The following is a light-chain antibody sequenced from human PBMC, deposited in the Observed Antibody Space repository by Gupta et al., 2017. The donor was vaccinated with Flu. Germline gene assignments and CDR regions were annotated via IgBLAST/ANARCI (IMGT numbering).Light chain of an antibody. CDR2: DDN. CDR1: NIGSKS. V-gene: IGLV3-21*02. Sequence: SYVLAQPPSVSVAPGQTARITCGGNNIGSKSVHWYWQKPGQAPVLVVYDDNDRPSGIPERFSGSNSGNTATLTISRVEVGDEADYYCHVWDDSSDSYVFVVGPRSPS. J-gene: IGLJ1*01. CDR3: HVWDDSSDSYV.